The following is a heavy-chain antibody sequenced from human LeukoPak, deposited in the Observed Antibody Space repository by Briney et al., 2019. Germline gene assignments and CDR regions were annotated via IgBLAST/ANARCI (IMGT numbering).Heavy chain of an antibody. Sequence: TSETLSLTCAVYGGSFSGYYWSWIRQPPGKGLEWIGEINHSGSTNYNPSLKSRVTISVDTSKNQFSLKLSSVTGADTAVYYCARGYGGKPDYWGQGTLVTVSS. CDR1: GGSFSGYY. V-gene: IGHV4-34*01. CDR3: ARGYGGKPDY. D-gene: IGHD4-23*01. CDR2: INHSGST. J-gene: IGHJ4*02.